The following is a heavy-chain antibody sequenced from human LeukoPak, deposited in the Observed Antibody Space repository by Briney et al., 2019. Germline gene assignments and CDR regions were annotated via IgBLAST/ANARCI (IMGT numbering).Heavy chain of an antibody. J-gene: IGHJ4*02. V-gene: IGHV4-59*01. CDR2: IYYSGST. CDR3: ARDLRNYVY. D-gene: IGHD3-16*01. Sequence: SETLSLTCTVSGGSISSYHWSWIRQPPGKGLEWIGYIYYSGSTNYNPSLKSRVTISVDTSKNQFSLKLSSVTAADTAVYYCARDLRNYVYWGQGTLVTVSS. CDR1: GGSISSYH.